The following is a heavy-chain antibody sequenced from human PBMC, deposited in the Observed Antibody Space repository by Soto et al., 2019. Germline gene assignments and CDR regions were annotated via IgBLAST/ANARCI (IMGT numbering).Heavy chain of an antibody. CDR1: GFTVSSNF. V-gene: IGHV3-53*04. CDR3: ARGAGYSSGWYDY. Sequence: PGGSLRLSCAASGFTVSSNFMSWVRQAPGKGLEWVSVIYSGGTTYYADSVKGRFTISRHNSKNTLYLQMNSLRAEDTAVYYCARGAGYSSGWYDYWGQGTLVTVPQ. CDR2: IYSGGTT. D-gene: IGHD6-19*01. J-gene: IGHJ4*02.